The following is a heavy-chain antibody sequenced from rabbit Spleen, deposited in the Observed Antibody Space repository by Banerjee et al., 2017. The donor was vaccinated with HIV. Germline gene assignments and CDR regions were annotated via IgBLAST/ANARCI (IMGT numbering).Heavy chain of an antibody. CDR3: ARNYVNAFDP. CDR2: INAVTGKA. CDR1: GVSFSNKAV. J-gene: IGHJ2*01. D-gene: IGHD1-1*01. Sequence: QQQLVESGGGLVKPGASLTLTCKASGVSFSNKAVMCWVRQAPGKGLEWIACINAVTGKAVYASWAKGRFTFSKTSSTTVTLQMTSLTAADTATYFCARNYVNAFDPWGPGTLVTVS. V-gene: IGHV1S45*01.